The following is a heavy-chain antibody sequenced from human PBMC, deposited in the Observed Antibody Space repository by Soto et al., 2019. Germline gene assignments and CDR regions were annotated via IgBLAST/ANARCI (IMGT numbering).Heavy chain of an antibody. CDR3: STKTTVTGY. V-gene: IGHV3-73*01. D-gene: IGHD4-17*01. Sequence: EVQLVESGGGLVQPGGSLKLSCAASGFTFSDSAIQWVRQASGKGLEWVGRIRSKANSYATAYAASVKGRFTISRDDSKNTAYLQMDSLKTEDTAVYYCSTKTTVTGYWGQGTLVTVSS. J-gene: IGHJ4*02. CDR2: IRSKANSYAT. CDR1: GFTFSDSA.